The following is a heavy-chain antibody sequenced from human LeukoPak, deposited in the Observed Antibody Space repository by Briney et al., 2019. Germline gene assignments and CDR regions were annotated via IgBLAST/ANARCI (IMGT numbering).Heavy chain of an antibody. CDR3: ARDELGYCSSTSCPRSYGMDV. D-gene: IGHD2-2*03. CDR2: IISSSRYI. J-gene: IGHJ6*04. CDR1: GFTFSSYS. Sequence: KPGGSLRLSCAASGFTFSSYSMKWVRQAPGKGLEWVSSIISSSRYIYYADSVKGRFTISRDNAKNSLYLQMNSLRAEDTAVYYCARDELGYCSSTSCPRSYGMDVWGKGTTVTVSS. V-gene: IGHV3-21*01.